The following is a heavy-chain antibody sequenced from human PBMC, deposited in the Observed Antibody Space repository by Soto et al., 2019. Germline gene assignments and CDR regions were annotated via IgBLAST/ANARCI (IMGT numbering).Heavy chain of an antibody. Sequence: LSLTCAVYGGSFSGYYWSWIRQPPGKGLEWIGEINHSGSTNYNPSLKSRVTISVDTSKNQFSLKLSSVTAADTAVYYCARGVAYYYYYGMDVWGQGTTVTVSS. D-gene: IGHD3-3*01. V-gene: IGHV4-34*01. J-gene: IGHJ6*02. CDR2: INHSGST. CDR1: GGSFSGYY. CDR3: ARGVAYYYYYGMDV.